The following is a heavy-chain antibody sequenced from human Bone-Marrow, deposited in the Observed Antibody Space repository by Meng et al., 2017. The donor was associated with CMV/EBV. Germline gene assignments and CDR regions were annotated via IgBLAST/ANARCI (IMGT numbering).Heavy chain of an antibody. V-gene: IGHV3-11*01. D-gene: IGHD2-2*01. CDR2: ISSSGSTI. CDR1: GFTFSDYY. J-gene: IGHJ4*02. Sequence: GESLKISCAASGFTFSDYYMSWIRQAPGKGLEWVSYISSSGSTIYYADSVKGRFTISRDNAKNSLYLQMNSLRAEDTAVYYCARDLESSTSYYFDYWGQGTLVTVSS. CDR3: ARDLESSTSYYFDY.